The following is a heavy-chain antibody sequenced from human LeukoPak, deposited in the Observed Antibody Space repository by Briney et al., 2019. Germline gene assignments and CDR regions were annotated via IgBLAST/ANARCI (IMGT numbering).Heavy chain of an antibody. CDR2: INPNSGGT. J-gene: IGHJ4*02. CDR3: ARDDQAYCGGDCSLNY. CDR1: GYTFTGYY. Sequence: GASVKVSCKASGYTFTGYYMHWVRQAPGQGLEWMGWINPNSGGTNYAQKFQGRVTMTRDTSISTAYMELSRLRSDDTAAYYCARDDQAYCGGDCSLNYWGQGTLVTVSS. D-gene: IGHD2-21*02. V-gene: IGHV1-2*02.